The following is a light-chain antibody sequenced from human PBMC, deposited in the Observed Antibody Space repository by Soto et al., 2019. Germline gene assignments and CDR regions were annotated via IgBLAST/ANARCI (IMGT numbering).Light chain of an antibody. CDR1: QSVSPW. Sequence: IPLTQTPSTLSASVGDRVTIACRASQSVSPWLAWYQQKPGKAPKLLIYDVSNLQSGVPSRFSGSGSGTEFTLTISGLQPDDFATYYCQQYNTYSHTFGQGTKLEIK. CDR3: QQYNTYSHT. J-gene: IGKJ2*01. CDR2: DVS. V-gene: IGKV1-5*01.